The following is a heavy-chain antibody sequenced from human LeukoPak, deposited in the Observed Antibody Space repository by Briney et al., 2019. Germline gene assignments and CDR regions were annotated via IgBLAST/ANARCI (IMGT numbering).Heavy chain of an antibody. CDR3: TTDQYGDYAFDY. J-gene: IGHJ4*02. CDR1: GFTFSNAW. D-gene: IGHD4-17*01. V-gene: IGHV3-15*01. Sequence: PGGSLRLSCAASGFTFSNAWMSWVRQAPGKGLEWVGRIKSKTDGGTTDYAAPVKGRFTISRDDSKNTLYLQMNSLKTEDTAVYYCTTDQYGDYAFDYWGQGTLVTVSS. CDR2: IKSKTDGGTT.